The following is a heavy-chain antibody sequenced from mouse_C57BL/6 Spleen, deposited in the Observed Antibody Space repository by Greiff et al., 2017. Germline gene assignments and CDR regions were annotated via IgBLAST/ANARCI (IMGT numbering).Heavy chain of an antibody. CDR1: GYAFSSYW. Sequence: QVHVKQSGAELVKPGASVKISCKASGYAFSSYWMNWVKQRPGKGLEWIGQIYPGDGGTNYNGKFKGKATLSADKSSSTAYMQLSSLTSEDYAVYFCARKEGIYYDYWGKGYYFDYWGQGTTLTVSS. CDR2: IYPGDGGT. J-gene: IGHJ2*01. V-gene: IGHV1-80*01. D-gene: IGHD2-4*01. CDR3: ARKEGIYYDYWGKGYYFDY.